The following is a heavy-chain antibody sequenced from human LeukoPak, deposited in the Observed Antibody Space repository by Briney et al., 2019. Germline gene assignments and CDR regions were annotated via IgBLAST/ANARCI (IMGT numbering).Heavy chain of an antibody. J-gene: IGHJ4*02. Sequence: GGSLRLSCAASGFTFSSFGMTWVRQAPGKGLEWVSAISDNGGSIFYADSVKGRFTISRDNSKNSLYLQMNSLRAEDTAVYYCARDLTTFDYWGQGTLVTVSS. CDR1: GFTFSSFG. CDR2: ISDNGGSI. V-gene: IGHV3-23*01. CDR3: ARDLTTFDY. D-gene: IGHD4-11*01.